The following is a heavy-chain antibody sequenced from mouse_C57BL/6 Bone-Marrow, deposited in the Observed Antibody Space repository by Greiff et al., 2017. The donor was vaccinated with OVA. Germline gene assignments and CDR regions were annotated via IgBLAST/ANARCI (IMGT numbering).Heavy chain of an antibody. V-gene: IGHV1-74*01. CDR2: IHPSDSDT. CDR3: AINWDCYFDV. Sequence: QVQLQQPGAELVKPGASVKVSCKASGYTFTSYWVHWVKQRPGQGLEWIGRIHPSDSDTNYNPQFKGKATLTVDTSSSTAYMQLSSLTAEDSVVYYCAINWDCYFDVWGTGTTVTVSS. J-gene: IGHJ1*03. D-gene: IGHD4-1*01. CDR1: GYTFTSYW.